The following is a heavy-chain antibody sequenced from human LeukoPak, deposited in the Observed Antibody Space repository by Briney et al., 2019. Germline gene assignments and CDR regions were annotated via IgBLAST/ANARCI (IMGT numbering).Heavy chain of an antibody. CDR2: ISSSGSTI. J-gene: IGHJ4*02. Sequence: PGGSLRLSCAASGFTFSSYEMNWVRQAPGKGLEWVSYISSSGSTIYYADSVKGGFTISRDNVKNSLYLQMNSLRAEDTAVYYCARDKEYLVGATWCDYWGQGTLVTVSS. CDR3: ARDKEYLVGATWCDY. D-gene: IGHD1-26*01. CDR1: GFTFSSYE. V-gene: IGHV3-48*03.